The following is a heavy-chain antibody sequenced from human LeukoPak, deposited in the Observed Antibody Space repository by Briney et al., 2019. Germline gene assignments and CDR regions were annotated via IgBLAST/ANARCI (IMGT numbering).Heavy chain of an antibody. J-gene: IGHJ4*02. V-gene: IGHV3-30-3*01. CDR2: ISYDGSNK. CDR1: GFTFNNYA. D-gene: IGHD6-13*01. Sequence: GGSLRLSCAVSGFTFNNYAMHWVRQAPGKGLEWVAVISYDGSNKYYADSVKGRFTISRDNSKNTLFLQMNSLRAEDTAVYYCARDDSSSWYLIRYYFDYWGQGTLVTVSS. CDR3: ARDDSSSWYLIRYYFDY.